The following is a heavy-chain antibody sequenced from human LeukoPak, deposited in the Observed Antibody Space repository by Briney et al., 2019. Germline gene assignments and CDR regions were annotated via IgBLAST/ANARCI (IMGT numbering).Heavy chain of an antibody. Sequence: GASVKVSFKASGYTFTGYYMHWVRQAPGQGLEWMGWINPNSGGTNYAQKFQGRVTMTRDTSISTAYMELSRLRSDDTAVYYCARARDLFGEPGSIGYWGQGTLVTVSS. CDR3: ARARDLFGEPGSIGY. CDR2: INPNSGGT. V-gene: IGHV1-2*02. D-gene: IGHD3-10*02. CDR1: GYTFTGYY. J-gene: IGHJ4*02.